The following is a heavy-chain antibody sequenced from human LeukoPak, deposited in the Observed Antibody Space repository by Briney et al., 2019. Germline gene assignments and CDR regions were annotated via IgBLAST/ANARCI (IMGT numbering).Heavy chain of an antibody. D-gene: IGHD3-22*01. CDR1: GYTFTGYY. CDR2: INPNNGGT. V-gene: IGHV1-2*06. Sequence: GASVKVSCXASGYTFTGYYMHWVRQAPGQGLEWMGRINPNNGGTNYAQKFQGRVTMTRDTSISTAYMELSRLRSDDTAVYYCARVYYYDSSGYPNFDYWGQGTLVTVSS. CDR3: ARVYYYDSSGYPNFDY. J-gene: IGHJ4*02.